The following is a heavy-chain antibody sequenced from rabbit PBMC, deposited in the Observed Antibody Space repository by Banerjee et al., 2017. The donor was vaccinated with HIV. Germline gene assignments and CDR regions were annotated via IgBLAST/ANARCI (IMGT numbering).Heavy chain of an antibody. CDR3: ARDLAGVIGWNFNL. J-gene: IGHJ4*01. CDR2: IYAGSSGST. D-gene: IGHD4-1*01. Sequence: QEQLEESGGDLVKPEGSLTLTCTASGIDFSSSYWICWVRQAPGKGLEWIACIYAGSSGSTAYATWAKGRLTISKTSWTTVTLQMTSLTAADTATYFCARDLAGVIGWNFNLWGQGTLVTVS. CDR1: GIDFSSSYW. V-gene: IGHV1S45*01.